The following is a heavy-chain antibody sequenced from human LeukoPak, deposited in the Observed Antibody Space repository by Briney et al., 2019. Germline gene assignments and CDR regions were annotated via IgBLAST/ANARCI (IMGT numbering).Heavy chain of an antibody. CDR3: ARKGAINTVVAFDL. J-gene: IGHJ3*01. Sequence: PSGTLSLTCAVSGGPISGSHWWNWVRQPPGKGLEWIGEIFHSGSTNYNPSLKSRVTISVDKSKNHFSLNLSSVTAADTAMYYCARKGAINTVVAFDLWGQGTMVTVSS. V-gene: IGHV4-4*02. CDR1: GGPISGSHW. D-gene: IGHD4-17*01. CDR2: IFHSGST.